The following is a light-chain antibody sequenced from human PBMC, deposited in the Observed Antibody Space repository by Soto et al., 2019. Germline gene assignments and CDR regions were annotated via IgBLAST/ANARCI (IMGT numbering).Light chain of an antibody. V-gene: IGKV2-28*01. CDR3: MQVLQTPLT. CDR1: QSLLHSNGYNY. J-gene: IGKJ4*01. Sequence: DIVMTQSPLSLPVTPGEPASISCRSSQSLLHSNGYNYLGCFLQKPGQSPQLLIYLGSGRASGVADRFSGSGSGTDFTLKISRVEAEDVGVYYCMQVLQTPLTFGGGTKVEIK. CDR2: LGS.